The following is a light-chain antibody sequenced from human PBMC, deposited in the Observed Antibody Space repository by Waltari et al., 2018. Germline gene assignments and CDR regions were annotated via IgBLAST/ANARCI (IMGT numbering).Light chain of an antibody. V-gene: IGLV2-14*03. J-gene: IGLJ1*01. CDR1: SSDVGDYNY. CDR2: DVS. Sequence: QTALTQPASVSGSPGQSITISCAGTSSDVGDYNYVSWYQQYPGEAPKLIIYDVSHRPSGVSNRFSGSKSGITASLTISGLQAEDEADYYCSSYISDDTLDVFGTGTKVTVL. CDR3: SSYISDDTLDV.